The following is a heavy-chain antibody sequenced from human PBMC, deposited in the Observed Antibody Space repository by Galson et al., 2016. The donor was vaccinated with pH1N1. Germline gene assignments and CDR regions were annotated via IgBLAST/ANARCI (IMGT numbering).Heavy chain of an antibody. Sequence: SLRLSCAASGFTFSSFWMHWVRHVPGKGLVWVSRISTEGSSVSYADSVKGRFTISRDNARSTLYLEMNSLTAEDTELYYCARVRLILPGDPTGYFDLWGQGALVTVSS. J-gene: IGHJ4*02. V-gene: IGHV3-74*01. CDR1: GFTFSSFW. CDR2: ISTEGSSV. CDR3: ARVRLILPGDPTGYFDL. D-gene: IGHD7-27*01.